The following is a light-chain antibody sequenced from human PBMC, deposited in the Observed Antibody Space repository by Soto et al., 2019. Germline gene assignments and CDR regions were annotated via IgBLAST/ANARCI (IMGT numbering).Light chain of an antibody. CDR1: ETITDF. V-gene: IGKV1-39*01. CDR2: SAS. CDR3: QQNFSPFVT. Sequence: DIPMTQSPPSLSASVGDRVTITCRASETITDFLNWYQLKPGKATKLLIYSASNLQPGVPSRFSGSGYGTDFTLTLSGQQHEYSATYYCQQNFSPFVTFGAGTKVEV. J-gene: IGKJ4*01.